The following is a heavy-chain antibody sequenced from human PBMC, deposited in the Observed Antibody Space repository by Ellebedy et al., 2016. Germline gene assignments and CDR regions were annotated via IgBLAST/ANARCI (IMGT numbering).Heavy chain of an antibody. J-gene: IGHJ4*02. CDR1: GYTFTGYY. CDR2: INPNSGGT. V-gene: IGHV1-2*02. D-gene: IGHD3-10*01. CDR3: ARGPSGGPLFGY. Sequence: ASVKVSCXASGYTFTGYYMHWVRQAPGQGPEWMGWINPNSGGTNYAQKFQGRVTITADESTSTAYMELSSLRSEDTAVYYCARGPSGGPLFGYWGQGTLVTVSS.